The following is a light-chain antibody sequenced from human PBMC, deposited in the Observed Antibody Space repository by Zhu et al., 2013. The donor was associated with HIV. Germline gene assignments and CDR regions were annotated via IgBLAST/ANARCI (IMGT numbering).Light chain of an antibody. J-gene: IGKJ4*01. CDR3: QQSYSNPLS. V-gene: IGKV1-39*01. CDR1: QTVSSY. CDR2: AAS. Sequence: DIQMTQSPSSLSASVGDRVTITCRASQTVSSYLNWYQQKPGKAPKLLIYAASNLQGGVPSRFSGSGYGTDFTLAISSLQPEDFATYYCQQSYSNPLSFGVGTKVEIK.